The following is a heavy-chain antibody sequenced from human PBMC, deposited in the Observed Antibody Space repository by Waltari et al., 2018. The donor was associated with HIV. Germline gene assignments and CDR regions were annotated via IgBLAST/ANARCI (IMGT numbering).Heavy chain of an antibody. V-gene: IGHV3-9*01. CDR2: ISWNSGSI. CDR1: GFTFDDYA. D-gene: IGHD3-10*01. J-gene: IGHJ5*02. CDR3: AKVVPKSGSGSYLGWFDP. Sequence: EVQLVESGGGLVQPGRSLRLSCAASGFTFDDYAMHWFRQAPGQGLEWVSGISWNSGSIGYADSVKGRFTISRDNAKNSLYLQMNSLRAEDTALYYCAKVVPKSGSGSYLGWFDPWGQGTLVTVSS.